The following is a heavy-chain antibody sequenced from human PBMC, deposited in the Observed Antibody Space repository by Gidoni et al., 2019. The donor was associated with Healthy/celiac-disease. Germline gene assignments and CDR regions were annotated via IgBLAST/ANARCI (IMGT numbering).Heavy chain of an antibody. CDR3: AGGSGSHDAFDI. J-gene: IGHJ3*02. V-gene: IGHV3-33*01. CDR2: IWYDGSNK. Sequence: QVQLVESGGGVVQPGRSLRLSCAASGFPFSSYGMPWVRKAPGKGLEWVAVIWYDGSNKYYADSVKGRFTISRDNSKNTLYLQMNSLRAEDTAVYYCAGGSGSHDAFDIWGQGTMVTVSS. CDR1: GFPFSSYG. D-gene: IGHD3-10*01.